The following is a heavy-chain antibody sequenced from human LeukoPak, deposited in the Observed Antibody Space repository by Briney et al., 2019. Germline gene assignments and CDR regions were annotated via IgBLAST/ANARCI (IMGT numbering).Heavy chain of an antibody. D-gene: IGHD3-16*02. V-gene: IGHV3-23*01. Sequence: GGSLRLSCAASGFTFDDYAMSWVRQAPGKGLEWVSAISGSGGSTYYADSVKGRFTISRDNSKNTLYLQMNSLRAEDTAVYYCAKGPTFGGVIVRYYFDYWGQGTLVTVSS. J-gene: IGHJ4*02. CDR2: ISGSGGST. CDR1: GFTFDDYA. CDR3: AKGPTFGGVIVRYYFDY.